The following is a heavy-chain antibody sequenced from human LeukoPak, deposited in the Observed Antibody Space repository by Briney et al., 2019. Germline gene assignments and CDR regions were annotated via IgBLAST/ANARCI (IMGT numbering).Heavy chain of an antibody. CDR2: ISAYNGNT. CDR1: GYTFTSYG. Sequence: ASVKVSCKASGYTFTSYGISWVRQAPGQGLEWMGWISAYNGNTNYAQKFQGRVTMTRDTSTSTVYMELSSLRSEDTAVYYCARDRREVAAAGKGGDAFDIWGQGTMVTVSS. D-gene: IGHD6-13*01. CDR3: ARDRREVAAAGKGGDAFDI. J-gene: IGHJ3*02. V-gene: IGHV1-18*01.